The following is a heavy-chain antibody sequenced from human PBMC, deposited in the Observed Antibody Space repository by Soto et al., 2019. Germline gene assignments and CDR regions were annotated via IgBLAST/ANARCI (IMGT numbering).Heavy chain of an antibody. CDR1: GLTFNRYW. CDR2: INTDGSNT. CDR3: AREFCSGGKCYTYYFDP. D-gene: IGHD2-15*01. J-gene: IGHJ5*02. V-gene: IGHV3-74*01. Sequence: DVQLVETGGGVVPPGGSLRLSCAASGLTFNRYWMHWVRHAPGKGLVWVSHINTDGSNTNYADSVKGRFTISRDNAKSTLFLQMNSLRDEDTAVYYCAREFCSGGKCYTYYFDPWGQGIPVTVSS.